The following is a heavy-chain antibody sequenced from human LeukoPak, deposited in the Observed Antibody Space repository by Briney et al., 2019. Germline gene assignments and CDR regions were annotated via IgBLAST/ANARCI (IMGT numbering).Heavy chain of an antibody. D-gene: IGHD3-10*01. CDR1: GGTFSSYA. V-gene: IGHV1-69*04. J-gene: IGHJ4*02. CDR2: IIPILGIA. Sequence: SVKVSCRASGGTFSSYAISWVRQAPGQGLEWMGRIIPILGIANYAQKFQGRVTITADKSTSTAYMELSSLRSEDTAVYYCARVKYGSGSYSDYWGQGTLVTVSS. CDR3: ARVKYGSGSYSDY.